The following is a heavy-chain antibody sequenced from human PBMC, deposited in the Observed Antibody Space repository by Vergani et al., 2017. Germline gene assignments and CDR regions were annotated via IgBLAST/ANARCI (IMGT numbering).Heavy chain of an antibody. CDR1: GGSISSSSYY. V-gene: IGHV4-39*01. D-gene: IGHD3-9*01. J-gene: IGHJ5*02. CDR3: ARGGFVYDILTGYYPWFDP. CDR2: IYYSGST. Sequence: QVQLQESGPGLVKPSETLSLTCTVSGGSISSSSYYWGWIRQPPGKGLEWIGSIYYSGSTYYNPSLKSRVTISVDTSKNQFSLKLSSVTAADTAVYYCARGGFVYDILTGYYPWFDPWGQGTLVTVSS.